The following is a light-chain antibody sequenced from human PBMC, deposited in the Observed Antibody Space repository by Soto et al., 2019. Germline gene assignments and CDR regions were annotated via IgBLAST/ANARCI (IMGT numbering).Light chain of an antibody. V-gene: IGKV3-20*01. J-gene: IGKJ5*01. CDR1: QSLSNTF. CDR2: GVF. Sequence: NVLAQSPGALSLSRGERATLSCRASQSLSNTFLSWYQQKPGQAPRLLIYGVFSRATGIPDRFSGSGSGTDFTLTISRLQPDDFATYFCHSRAFGQGTRLEI. CDR3: HSRA.